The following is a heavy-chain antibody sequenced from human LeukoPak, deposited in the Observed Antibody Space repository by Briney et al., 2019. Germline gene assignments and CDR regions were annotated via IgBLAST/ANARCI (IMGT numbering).Heavy chain of an antibody. CDR2: IYTSGST. CDR1: GGSISSYY. Sequence: SETLSLTCTVSGGSISSYYWSWIRQPAGKGLEWIGCIYTSGSTNYNPSLKSRVTMSVDTSKNQFSLKLSSVTAADTAVYYCARGPFSSSGYYFDYWGQGTLVTVSS. CDR3: ARGPFSSSGYYFDY. J-gene: IGHJ4*02. V-gene: IGHV4-4*07. D-gene: IGHD6-13*01.